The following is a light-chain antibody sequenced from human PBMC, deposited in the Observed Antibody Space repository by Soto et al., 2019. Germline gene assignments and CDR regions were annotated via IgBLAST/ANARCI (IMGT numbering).Light chain of an antibody. J-gene: IGLJ1*01. CDR1: SSSIGAGYE. CDR2: GNG. Sequence: QSVLTQPPSVSGAPGQRVTISCSGTSSSIGAGYEVHWYHQLPGTAPKLVVSGNGNRPSGFPDRLSASKSGPSASLAITGLQAEDEGNYYCQSYDKRLTAYVFGTGTKVTVL. V-gene: IGLV1-40*01. CDR3: QSYDKRLTAYV.